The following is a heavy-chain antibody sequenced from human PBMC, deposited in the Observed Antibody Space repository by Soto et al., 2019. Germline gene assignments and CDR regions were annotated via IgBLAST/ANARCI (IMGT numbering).Heavy chain of an antibody. V-gene: IGHV2-70*01. J-gene: IGHJ4*02. CDR2: IDWDDDK. Sequence: SGPTLVNPTQTLTLTCTFSGFSLSTSGMCVSWIRQPPGKALEWLALIDWDDDKYYSTSLKTRLTISKDTSKNQVVLTMTNMDPADTATYYCARASLLSSGWSFLWYFDYWGQGTLVTVSS. D-gene: IGHD6-19*01. CDR1: GFSLSTSGMC. CDR3: ARASLLSSGWSFLWYFDY.